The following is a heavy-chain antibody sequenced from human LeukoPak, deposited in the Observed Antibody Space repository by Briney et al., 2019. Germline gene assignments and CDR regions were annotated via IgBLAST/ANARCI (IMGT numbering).Heavy chain of an antibody. D-gene: IGHD3-9*01. CDR3: AREDRYYDILTGYDPTHFDY. CDR1: GYTFTGYY. Sequence: ASVKVSCKASGYTFTGYYMHWVRQAPGQGLEWMGWINPNSGGTNYAQKFQGRVTMTRDTSISTAYMELSRLRSDDTAVYYCAREDRYYDILTGYDPTHFDYWGQGTLVTVSS. CDR2: INPNSGGT. V-gene: IGHV1-2*02. J-gene: IGHJ4*02.